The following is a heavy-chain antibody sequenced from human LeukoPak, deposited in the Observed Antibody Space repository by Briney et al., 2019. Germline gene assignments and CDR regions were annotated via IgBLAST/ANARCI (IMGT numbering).Heavy chain of an antibody. D-gene: IGHD2-15*01. CDR1: GFTFSSYA. Sequence: PGGSPRLSCSASGFTFSSYAMDWVRQAPGKGLEYVSTIRSNGGSTYYADSVKGRFTISRDDSKNTLYLQMNSLRAEDTAVYYCAREVVAATPEYYYYGMDVWGQGTTVTVSS. V-gene: IGHV3-64*04. CDR2: IRSNGGST. CDR3: AREVVAATPEYYYYGMDV. J-gene: IGHJ6*02.